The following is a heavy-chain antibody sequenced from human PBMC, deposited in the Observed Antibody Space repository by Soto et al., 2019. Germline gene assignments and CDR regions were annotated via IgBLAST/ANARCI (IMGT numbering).Heavy chain of an antibody. CDR3: ARGVAMGGGDFYGMDV. V-gene: IGHV1-2*04. J-gene: IGHJ6*02. Sequence: QVQLVQSGAEVKKPGASLKVSCKASGYTLTGYYMHWVRQAPGQGLVWMGWINPNSGGTTYAQKFQGWVTMPRDSSISTAYMELSRLRSDDTAVYYCARGVAMGGGDFYGMDVWGPGATVTVSS. CDR2: INPNSGGT. CDR1: GYTLTGYY. D-gene: IGHD5-18*01.